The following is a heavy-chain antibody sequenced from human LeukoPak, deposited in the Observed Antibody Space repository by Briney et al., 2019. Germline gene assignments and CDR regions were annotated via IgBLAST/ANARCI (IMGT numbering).Heavy chain of an antibody. J-gene: IGHJ1*01. CDR2: IKADGDDK. CDR1: GFSFSTYW. D-gene: IGHD2/OR15-2a*01. Sequence: GGSLRLSCAASGFSFSTYWMNWVRQAPNKGLEWMANIKADGDDKRYVHYVKGRFTMSRDNATNQAFLQMNSLRVDDTAVYYCARGYCDRTDCYGAPDWWGQGTLVTVSS. V-gene: IGHV3-7*04. CDR3: ARGYCDRTDCYGAPDW.